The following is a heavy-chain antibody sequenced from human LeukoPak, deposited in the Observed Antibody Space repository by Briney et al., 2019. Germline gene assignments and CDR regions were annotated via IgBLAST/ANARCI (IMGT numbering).Heavy chain of an antibody. V-gene: IGHV4-34*01. J-gene: IGHJ5*02. D-gene: IGHD2-2*01. CDR2: INHSGST. CDR1: GGSFSGYY. Sequence: SETLSLTCAVYGGSFSGYYWSWIRQPPGKGLEWIGEINHSGSTNYNPSLKSRVTISVDTSKNQFSLKLSSVTAADTAVYYCARHVGYCSSTSCYGRGYNWFDPWGQGTLSPSPQ. CDR3: ARHVGYCSSTSCYGRGYNWFDP.